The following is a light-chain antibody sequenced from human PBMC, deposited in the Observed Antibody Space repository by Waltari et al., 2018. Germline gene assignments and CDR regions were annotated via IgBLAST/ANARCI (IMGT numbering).Light chain of an antibody. Sequence: IQMTQSPLSLSASVGDRITVTCRASQGIKHDLSWYQQKPGKAPKRLVYAVSYLQRGVPSRFSGSGSGTEFTLTVSSLQPEDFAVYYCQQRSTWYTFGQGTKLEIK. CDR3: QQRSTWYT. CDR2: AVS. V-gene: IGKV1-17*01. CDR1: QGIKHD. J-gene: IGKJ2*01.